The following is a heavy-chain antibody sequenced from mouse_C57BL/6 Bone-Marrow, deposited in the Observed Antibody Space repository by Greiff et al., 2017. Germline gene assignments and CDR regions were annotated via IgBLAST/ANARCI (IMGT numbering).Heavy chain of an antibody. J-gene: IGHJ2*01. CDR1: GFNITDYY. V-gene: IGHV14-1*01. D-gene: IGHD1-1*01. Sequence: VQLKQSGAELVRPGASVKLSCTASGFNITDYYMHWVKQRPEQGLEWLGRIDPEDGDTDYAPKFQGKATMTADTSSNTAYLQLSSLTSEDTAVYYCTTVYYGSRGLDYWGQGTTLTVSS. CDR3: TTVYYGSRGLDY. CDR2: IDPEDGDT.